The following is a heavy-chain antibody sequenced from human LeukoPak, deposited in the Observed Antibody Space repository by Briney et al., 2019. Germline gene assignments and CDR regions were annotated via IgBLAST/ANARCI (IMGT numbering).Heavy chain of an antibody. Sequence: SETLSLTCAVYGGSFSGYYWSWIRQPPGKGLEWIGYIYYSGSTNYKSSLKSRVTISVDTSKNQFSLKLSSVTAADTAVYYCARSGGGAAAKYYYYYYMDVWGKGTTVTVSS. CDR3: ARSGGGAAAKYYYYYYMDV. CDR1: GGSFSGYY. J-gene: IGHJ6*03. V-gene: IGHV4-59*12. CDR2: IYYSGST. D-gene: IGHD6-13*01.